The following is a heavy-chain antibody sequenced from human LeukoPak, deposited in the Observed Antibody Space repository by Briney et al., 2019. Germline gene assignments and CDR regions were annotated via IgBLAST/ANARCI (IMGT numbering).Heavy chain of an antibody. CDR1: GGSFIGYY. V-gene: IGHV4-34*01. CDR3: ARRVQPYYFDY. Sequence: SSETLSLTCAVYGGSFIGYYWSWIRQPPGKGLEWIGEINHSGSTNYNPSLKSRVTISVDTSKNQFSLKLSSVTAADTAVYYCARRVQPYYFDYWGQGILVTVSS. J-gene: IGHJ4*02. CDR2: INHSGST. D-gene: IGHD1-1*01.